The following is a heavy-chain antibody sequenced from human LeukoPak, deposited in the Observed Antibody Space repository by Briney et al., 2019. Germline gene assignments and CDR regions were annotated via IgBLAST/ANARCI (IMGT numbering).Heavy chain of an antibody. CDR1: GYSISSGYH. CDR3: ARVVQSTDSSGFYLPEYFQH. CDR2: IYHSGST. D-gene: IGHD3-22*01. V-gene: IGHV4-38-2*02. J-gene: IGHJ1*01. Sequence: SETLSLTCTVSGYSISSGYHWGWIRQPPGKGLEWLGSIYHSGSTYYNPSLKSRVTISVDTSKNQFSLKLRSVTAADTAVYYCARVVQSTDSSGFYLPEYFQHWGQGTLVTVSS.